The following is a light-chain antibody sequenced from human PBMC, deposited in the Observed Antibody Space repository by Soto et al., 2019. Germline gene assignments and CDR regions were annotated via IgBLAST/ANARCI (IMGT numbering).Light chain of an antibody. J-gene: IGKJ2*01. V-gene: IGKV3-15*01. Sequence: IVMTQSPATLSVSPGERVTLSCRASETVRTNLAWFQQKPGQTPRLLIFGASTRATGIPTRFTGSGSETEFILTIGSLQSEDLAVYYCQQYYNWPPYTFGQGTKLEIK. CDR1: ETVRTN. CDR3: QQYYNWPPYT. CDR2: GAS.